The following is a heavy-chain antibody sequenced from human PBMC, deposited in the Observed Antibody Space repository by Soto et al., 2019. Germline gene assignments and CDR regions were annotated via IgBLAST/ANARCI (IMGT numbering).Heavy chain of an antibody. CDR3: ARAYCGGDCFSQAYYYYYGMDV. CDR2: IIPIFGTA. J-gene: IGHJ6*02. Sequence: VQLVQSGAEVKKPGSSVKVSCKASGGTFSSYAISWVRQAPGQGLEWMGGIIPIFGTANYAQKFQGRVTITADESTSTAYMELSSLRSEDTAVYYCARAYCGGDCFSQAYYYYYGMDVWGQGTTVTVSS. V-gene: IGHV1-69*01. CDR1: GGTFSSYA. D-gene: IGHD2-21*02.